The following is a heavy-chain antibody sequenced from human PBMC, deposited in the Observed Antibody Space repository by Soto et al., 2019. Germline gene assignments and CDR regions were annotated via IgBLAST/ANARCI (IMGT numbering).Heavy chain of an antibody. CDR1: GGSISSYY. V-gene: IGHV4-59*01. Sequence: SETLSLTCTVSGGSISSYYWSWIRQPPGKGLEWIGYIYYSGSTNCNPSLKSRVTISVDTSKNQFSLKLSSVTAEDTAVYYCARSDGRYWGQGTLVTVSS. J-gene: IGHJ4*02. CDR3: ARSDGRY. CDR2: IYYSGST.